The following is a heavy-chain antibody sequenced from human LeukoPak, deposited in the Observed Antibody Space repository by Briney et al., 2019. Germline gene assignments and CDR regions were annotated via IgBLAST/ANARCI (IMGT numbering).Heavy chain of an antibody. D-gene: IGHD2-2*02. CDR1: GGTFSSYT. V-gene: IGHV1-69*04. Sequence: SVKVSCKASGGTFSSYTISWVRQAPGQGLEWMGRIIPILDIANYAQKFQGRVTITADKSTSTAYMELSSLRSEDTAVYYCAREDSALYRYFDYWGQGTLVTVSS. CDR2: IIPILDIA. J-gene: IGHJ4*02. CDR3: AREDSALYRYFDY.